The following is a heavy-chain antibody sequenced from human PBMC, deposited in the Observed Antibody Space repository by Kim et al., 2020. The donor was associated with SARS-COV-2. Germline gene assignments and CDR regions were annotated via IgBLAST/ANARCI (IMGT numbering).Heavy chain of an antibody. CDR2: IHKRANNYAT. CDR3: ARQTESVEDY. CDR1: GFTFSDSP. V-gene: IGHV3-73*01. D-gene: IGHD3-10*01. J-gene: IGHJ4*02. Sequence: GGSLRLSCATSGFTFSDSPIHWVRQAPGNGLEWIGRIHKRANNYATAYAAAGNGRFTISRDDSQHTAYLEMNSLKTEDTGVYFCARQTESVEDYGGQGTLVTVSS.